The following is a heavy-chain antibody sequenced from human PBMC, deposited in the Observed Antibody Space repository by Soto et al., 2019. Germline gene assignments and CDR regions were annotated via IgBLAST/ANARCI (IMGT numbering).Heavy chain of an antibody. D-gene: IGHD5-18*01. CDR1: GFTFSSYN. CDR2: ISSSSGTI. Sequence: GGSLRLSCSASGFTFSSYNMNWVRQAPGKGLEWVSYISSSSGTIYYADSVKGRFTISRDNAKNSLYLQMNSLRDEDTAVYYCARPRGYSYVLPDYWCQGTLVTVSS. J-gene: IGHJ4*02. CDR3: ARPRGYSYVLPDY. V-gene: IGHV3-48*02.